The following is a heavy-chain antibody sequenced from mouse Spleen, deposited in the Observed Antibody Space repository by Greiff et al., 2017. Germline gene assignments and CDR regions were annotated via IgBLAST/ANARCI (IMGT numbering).Heavy chain of an antibody. V-gene: IGHV2-9*02. Sequence: VQRVESGPGLVAPSQSLSITCTVSGFSLTSYGVHWVRQPPGKGLEWLGVIWAGGSTNYNSALMSRLSISKDNSKSQVFLKMNSLQTDDTAMYYCARGDYGSSYRYAMDYWGQGTSVTVSS. CDR2: IWAGGST. CDR3: ARGDYGSSYRYAMDY. J-gene: IGHJ4*01. D-gene: IGHD1-1*01. CDR1: GFSLTSYG.